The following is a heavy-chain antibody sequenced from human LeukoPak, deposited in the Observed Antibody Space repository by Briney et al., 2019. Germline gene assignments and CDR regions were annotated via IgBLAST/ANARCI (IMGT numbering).Heavy chain of an antibody. CDR3: ARALRITVVRGDWYFDL. J-gene: IGHJ2*01. D-gene: IGHD3-10*01. V-gene: IGHV3-21*01. CDR2: ISSSSSYI. Sequence: PGGSLRLSCAASGFTFSSYSMNWVRQAPGKGLEWVSSISSSSSYIYYADSVKGRFTISRDNAKNSLYLQMNSLRAEDTAVYYCARALRITVVRGDWYFDLWGRGTLVTVSS. CDR1: GFTFSSYS.